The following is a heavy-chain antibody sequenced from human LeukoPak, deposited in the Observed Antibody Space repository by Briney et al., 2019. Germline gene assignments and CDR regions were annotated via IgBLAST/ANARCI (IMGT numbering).Heavy chain of an antibody. V-gene: IGHV2-70*01. CDR1: GFSLSTSGMC. D-gene: IGHD5-12*01. Sequence: TESGPALVKPTQTLTLTCTFSGFSLSTSGMCVSWIRQPPGKVLEWLALIDRDDDKYYSTSLKTRLTISKDTSKNQVVLTMTNMDPVDTATYYCARSYSGYDYNWFDPWGQGTLVTVSS. CDR3: ARSYSGYDYNWFDP. CDR2: IDRDDDK. J-gene: IGHJ5*02.